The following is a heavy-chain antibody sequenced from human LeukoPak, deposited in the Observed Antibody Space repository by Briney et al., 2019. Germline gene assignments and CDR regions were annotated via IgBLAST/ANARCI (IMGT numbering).Heavy chain of an antibody. Sequence: PGGSLRLSCAASGFTFSSYSMNWVRQAPGKGLEWVSAISGSGGSTYYADSVKGRFTISRDNSKNTLYLQMNSLRAEDTAVYYCAKVAYCSSTSCYTTPDYWGQGTLVTVSS. CDR3: AKVAYCSSTSCYTTPDY. V-gene: IGHV3-23*01. CDR1: GFTFSSYS. CDR2: ISGSGGST. D-gene: IGHD2-2*02. J-gene: IGHJ4*02.